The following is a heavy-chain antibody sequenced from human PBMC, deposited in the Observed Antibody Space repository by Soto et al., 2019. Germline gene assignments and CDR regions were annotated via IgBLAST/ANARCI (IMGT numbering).Heavy chain of an antibody. Sequence: ASVKVSCKASGYTFSNYAIHWVRQAPGQRLEWMGWINAGNGNTKSSQKFQGRVTITRDTSASTAYMELSSLRSETTVVYYCAGGSPPTFDYWGQETLVTVSS. J-gene: IGHJ4*02. CDR3: AGGSPPTFDY. CDR2: INAGNGNT. CDR1: GYTFSNYA. D-gene: IGHD1-26*01. V-gene: IGHV1-3*01.